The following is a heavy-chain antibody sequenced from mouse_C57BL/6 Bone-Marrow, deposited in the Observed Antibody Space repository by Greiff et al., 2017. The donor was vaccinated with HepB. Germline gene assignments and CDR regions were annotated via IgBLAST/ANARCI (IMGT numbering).Heavy chain of an antibody. V-gene: IGHV1-19*01. D-gene: IGHD2-10*02. J-gene: IGHJ3*01. Sequence: VQLQQSGPVLVKPGASVKMSCKASGYTFTDYYMNWVKQSHGKSLEWIGVINPYNGGTSYNQKFKGKATLTVDKSSSTAYMELNSLTSEDSAVYYCARWEYDRGLFAYWGQGTLVTVSA. CDR3: ARWEYDRGLFAY. CDR2: INPYNGGT. CDR1: GYTFTDYY.